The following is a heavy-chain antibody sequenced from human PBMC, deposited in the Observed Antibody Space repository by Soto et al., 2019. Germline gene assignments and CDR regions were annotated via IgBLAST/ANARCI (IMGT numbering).Heavy chain of an antibody. J-gene: IGHJ4*02. D-gene: IGHD1-1*01. CDR2: ISYDGSNK. CDR3: AKELERRLDY. V-gene: IGHV3-30-3*01. CDR1: GFSFSSYA. Sequence: AGSLRLSCAASGFSFSSYAMHWVRQAPGKGLEWVAVISYDGSNKYYADSVKGRFTVSRDNSKNTLYLQMNSLRAEDTAVYSCAKELERRLDYWGQGTLVTVSS.